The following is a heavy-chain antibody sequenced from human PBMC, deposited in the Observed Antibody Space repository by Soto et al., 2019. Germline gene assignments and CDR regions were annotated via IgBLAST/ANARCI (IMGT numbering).Heavy chain of an antibody. CDR1: GFTFSDHH. J-gene: IGHJ4*02. Sequence: WGSLRLSCAASGFTFSDHHMNWVRQAPGKGLEWVSSISSGSYIYYADSVEGRFAISRDNAKNSLYLQMNSLRAEDTAIYYCARRDNSGYYFFDSWGQGTLVTVSS. CDR2: ISSGSYI. V-gene: IGHV3-21*01. D-gene: IGHD6-19*01. CDR3: ARRDNSGYYFFDS.